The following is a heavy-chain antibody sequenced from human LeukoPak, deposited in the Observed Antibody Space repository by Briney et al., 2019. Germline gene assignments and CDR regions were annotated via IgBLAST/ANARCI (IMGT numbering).Heavy chain of an antibody. Sequence: SETLSLTCTASGGSISSYYWSWIRQPAGKGLEWIGRIYTSGSTNYNPSLKSRVTMSVDTSKNQFSLKLSSVTAADTAVYYCARGELYQLLPYYYYYMDVWGKGTTVTVSS. D-gene: IGHD2-2*01. CDR3: ARGELYQLLPYYYYYMDV. CDR2: IYTSGST. V-gene: IGHV4-4*07. J-gene: IGHJ6*03. CDR1: GGSISSYY.